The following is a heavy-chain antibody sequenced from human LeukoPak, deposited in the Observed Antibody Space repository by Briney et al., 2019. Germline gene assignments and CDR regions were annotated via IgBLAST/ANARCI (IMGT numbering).Heavy chain of an antibody. V-gene: IGHV3-30*01. J-gene: IGHJ4*02. CDR3: ARDRYYMVRGVQPGAY. CDR2: ISYDGSNK. CDR1: GFTFSSYA. D-gene: IGHD3-10*01. Sequence: GRSLRLSCAASGFTFSSYAMHWVRQAPGKGLEWVAVISYDGSNKYYADSVKGRFTISRDNSKNTVYLQMNSLRAEDTAVYYCARDRYYMVRGVQPGAYWGQGTLVTVSS.